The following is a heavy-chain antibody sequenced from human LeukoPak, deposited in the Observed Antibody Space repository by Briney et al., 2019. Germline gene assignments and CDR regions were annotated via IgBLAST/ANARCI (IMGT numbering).Heavy chain of an antibody. J-gene: IGHJ4*02. CDR3: ARGVSRNYYDSSYDY. D-gene: IGHD3-22*01. V-gene: IGHV1-69*04. CDR2: IIPILGIA. CDR1: GGTFSSYA. Sequence: SVKVSCKASGGTFSSYAISWVRQAPGQGLEWMGRIIPILGIANYAQRFQGRVTITADKSTSTAYMELSSLRSEDTAVYYCARGVSRNYYDSSYDYWGQGTLVTVSS.